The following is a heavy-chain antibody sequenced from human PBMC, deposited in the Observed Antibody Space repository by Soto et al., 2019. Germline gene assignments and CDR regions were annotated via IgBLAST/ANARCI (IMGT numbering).Heavy chain of an antibody. CDR1: GFNFSSYA. Sequence: EVQLLESGGGLVQPGGSLRLSCAASGFNFSSYAMSWVRQAPGKGLEWVSAISGSGGSTYYADSVKGRFTISRDNSKNTLYLPMNSLRAEYTAVYYCAKDQIEGVGATYFDYWGQGPLVTVSS. CDR2: ISGSGGST. D-gene: IGHD1-26*01. J-gene: IGHJ4*02. CDR3: AKDQIEGVGATYFDY. V-gene: IGHV3-23*01.